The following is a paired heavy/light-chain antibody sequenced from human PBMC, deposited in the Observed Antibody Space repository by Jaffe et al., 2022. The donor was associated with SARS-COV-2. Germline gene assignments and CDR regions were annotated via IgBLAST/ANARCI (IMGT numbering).Light chain of an antibody. CDR1: QGIRSY. Sequence: DIQLTQSPFFLSASVGDRVTITCRASQGIRSYLAWYQQKPGKAPKLLIYAASTLQSGVPSRFSGSGTGTEFTLTISSLQPEDFATYYCQQLNSYPLTFGGGTKVVIK. J-gene: IGKJ4*01. V-gene: IGKV1-9*01. CDR3: QQLNSYPLT. CDR2: AAS.
Heavy chain of an antibody. CDR1: GFTFTYYG. D-gene: IGHD3-16*01. J-gene: IGHJ6*02. V-gene: IGHV3-48*02. CDR3: ARAITPAESGMDV. Sequence: EVQLVESGGGLVQPGGSLRLSCAASGFTFTYYGMNWVRQAPGKGLEWVSYISDSSSAIYHADSVKGRFIISRDNAKNSLYLQMNGLRDEDTAVYYCARAITPAESGMDVWGQGTTVTVSS. CDR2: ISDSSSAI.